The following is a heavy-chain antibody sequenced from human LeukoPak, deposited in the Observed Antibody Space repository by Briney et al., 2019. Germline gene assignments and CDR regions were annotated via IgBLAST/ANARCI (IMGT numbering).Heavy chain of an antibody. V-gene: IGHV1-2*02. J-gene: IGHJ4*02. CDR1: GYTFTGFY. CDR2: INPKSGGT. CDR3: STAFGVVDFDY. Sequence: ASVKVSCKASGYTFTGFYMHWVRQAPGQGLEWMGWINPKSGGTNYAEKFQGRVSMTRDTSISTAYMELSGLRFDDTAVYYCSTAFGVVDFDYWGQGTPVTVSS. D-gene: IGHD3-3*01.